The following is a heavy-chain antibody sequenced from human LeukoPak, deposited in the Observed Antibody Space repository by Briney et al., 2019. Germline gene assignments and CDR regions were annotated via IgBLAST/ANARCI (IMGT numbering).Heavy chain of an antibody. CDR3: ARDGAYGDYLDY. V-gene: IGHV3-20*04. J-gene: IGHJ4*02. Sequence: ETLSLTCTVSGGSISSYYWSWVRQAPGKGLEWVSGINWNGGSTGYADSVKGRFTISRDNAKNSLYLQMNSLRAEDTALYYCARDGAYGDYLDYWGQGTLVTVSS. CDR1: GGSISSYY. D-gene: IGHD4-17*01. CDR2: INWNGGST.